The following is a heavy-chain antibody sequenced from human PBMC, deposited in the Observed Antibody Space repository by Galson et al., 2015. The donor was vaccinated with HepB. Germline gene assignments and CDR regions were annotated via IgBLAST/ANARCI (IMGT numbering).Heavy chain of an antibody. CDR1: GFTFSSYG. CDR3: AKVRIAAAGGLYGMDV. V-gene: IGHV3-30*02. D-gene: IGHD6-13*01. Sequence: SLRLSCAASGFTFSSYGMHWVRQAPGKGLEWVAFIRYDGSNKYYADSVKGRFTISRDNSKNTLYLQMNSLRAEDTAVYYCAKVRIAAAGGLYGMDVWGQGTTVTVSS. CDR2: IRYDGSNK. J-gene: IGHJ6*02.